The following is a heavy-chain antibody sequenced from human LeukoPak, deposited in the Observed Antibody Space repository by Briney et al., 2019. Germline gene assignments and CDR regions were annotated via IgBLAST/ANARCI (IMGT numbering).Heavy chain of an antibody. CDR2: ISGNGLSS. V-gene: IGHV3-64*01. CDR1: ESIFSTYE. J-gene: IGHJ5*02. D-gene: IGHD1-7*01. CDR3: ARSTEGTAHFDQ. Sequence: GGSLRLSCATSESIFSTYEMHWVRQTPGRGLEYVSGISGNGLSSYYAISVKGRFTISRDNSKNTLYLQMGSLKTEDMAVYYCARSTEGTAHFDQWGQGTLVIVSS.